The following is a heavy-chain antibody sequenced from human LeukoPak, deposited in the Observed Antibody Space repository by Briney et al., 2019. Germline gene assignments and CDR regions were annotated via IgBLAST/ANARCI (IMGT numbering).Heavy chain of an antibody. CDR1: GGSISSGDYY. D-gene: IGHD6-13*01. CDR2: IYYSGST. CDR3: ASLSIKQQLVHRYFDL. V-gene: IGHV4-30-4*01. Sequence: PSQTLSLTCTVSGGSISSGDYYWSWIRQPPGKGLEWIGYIYYSGSTYYNPSLKSRVTISVDTSKNQFSLKLSSVIAADTAVYYCASLSIKQQLVHRYFDLWGRGTLVTVSS. J-gene: IGHJ2*01.